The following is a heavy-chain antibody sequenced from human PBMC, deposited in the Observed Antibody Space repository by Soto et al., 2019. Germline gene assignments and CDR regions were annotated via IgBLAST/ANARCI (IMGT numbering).Heavy chain of an antibody. V-gene: IGHV4-30-4*01. D-gene: IGHD3-10*01. J-gene: IGHJ5*02. CDR2: IYYIGTT. CDR1: GDSMGSGDYY. CDR3: SRGSTFYGFLT. Sequence: QVQLQESGPGLVKPSQTLSLTCTVSGDSMGSGDYYWTWIRQPPGKGLEWIGYIYYIGTTFYIPSLESRVNIAIATSKHHFSLRLTSVTAADTAVYYCSRGSTFYGFLTWGQGALVTVSS.